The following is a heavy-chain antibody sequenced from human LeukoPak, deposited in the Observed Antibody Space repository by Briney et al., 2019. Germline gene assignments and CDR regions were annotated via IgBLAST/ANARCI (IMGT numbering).Heavy chain of an antibody. CDR3: ARDSPTPSREEEASYFDY. V-gene: IGHV4-30-4*01. D-gene: IGHD1-26*01. CDR1: GGSISSGDYY. Sequence: PSQTLSLTCTVSGGSISSGDYYWGWIRQPPGKGLEWIGYIYYSGSTYYNPSLKSRVTISVDTSKNQFSLKLSSVTAADTAVYYCARDSPTPSREEEASYFDYWGQGTLVTVSS. CDR2: IYYSGST. J-gene: IGHJ4*02.